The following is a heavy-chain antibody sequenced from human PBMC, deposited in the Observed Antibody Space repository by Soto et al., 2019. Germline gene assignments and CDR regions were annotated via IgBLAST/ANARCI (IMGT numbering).Heavy chain of an antibody. CDR2: IIPIFGTA. CDR3: ARAERIAARPNNWFDP. D-gene: IGHD6-6*01. J-gene: IGHJ5*02. CDR1: GGTFSSYA. V-gene: IGHV1-69*13. Sequence: SVKVSCKASGGTFSSYAISWVRQAPGQGLEWTGGIIPIFGTANYAQKFQGRVTITADESTSTAYMELSSLRSEDTAVYYCARAERIAARPNNWFDPWGQGNLVTSPQ.